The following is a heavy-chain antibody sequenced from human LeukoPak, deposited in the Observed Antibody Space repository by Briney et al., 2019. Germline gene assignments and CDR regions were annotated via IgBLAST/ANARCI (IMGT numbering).Heavy chain of an antibody. Sequence: GGSLRLSCAASGFTFYSYWMSWVRQAPGKGLEWVANIEQDGSEKYYVDSVKGRFTISRDNAKNSLYLRMNSLRAEDTAVYYCARGYSYVYYWGQGTLVTVSS. J-gene: IGHJ4*02. CDR2: IEQDGSEK. CDR1: GFTFYSYW. D-gene: IGHD5-18*01. V-gene: IGHV3-7*03. CDR3: ARGYSYVYY.